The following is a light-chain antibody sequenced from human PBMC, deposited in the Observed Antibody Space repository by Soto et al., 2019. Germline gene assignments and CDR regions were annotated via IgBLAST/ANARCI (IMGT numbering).Light chain of an antibody. V-gene: IGLV2-14*01. CDR3: TSFTTISTCV. J-gene: IGLJ3*02. Sequence: QSALTQPASVSGSLGRSITISCTGTSSDVGGYNYVSWFQQHPGKAPKLKIYEVSNRPSGVSNRFSGSKSGNTASLTISELQAEDEADYYCTSFTTISTCVFGGGTHLTVL. CDR2: EVS. CDR1: SSDVGGYNY.